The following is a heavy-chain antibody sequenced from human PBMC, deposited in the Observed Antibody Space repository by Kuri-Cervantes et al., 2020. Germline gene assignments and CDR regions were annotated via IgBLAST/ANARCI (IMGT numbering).Heavy chain of an antibody. V-gene: IGHV4-34*01. CDR2: INHSGST. D-gene: IGHD2-15*01. CDR1: GGSFSGYY. Sequence: GSLRLSCAVYGGSFSGYYWSWIRQPPGKGLEWIGEINHSGSTNYNPSLKSRVTISLDTSKNQFSLKLSSVTASDTAVYYCAREVGSGGSCYSDYWGQGTLVTVSS. J-gene: IGHJ4*02. CDR3: AREVGSGGSCYSDY.